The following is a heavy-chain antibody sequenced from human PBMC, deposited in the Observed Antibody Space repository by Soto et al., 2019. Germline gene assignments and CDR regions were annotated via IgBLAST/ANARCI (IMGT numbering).Heavy chain of an antibody. CDR1: GFTFSSYG. CDR2: ISYDGSNK. J-gene: IGHJ6*02. D-gene: IGHD1-26*01. V-gene: IGHV3-30*18. Sequence: GGSLRLSCAASGFTFSSYGMHWVRQAPGKGLEWVAVISYDGSNKYYADSVKGRFTISRDNSKNTLYLQMNSLRAEDTAVYYCAKGLGYLPPYGMDVWGQGTTVTVSS. CDR3: AKGLGYLPPYGMDV.